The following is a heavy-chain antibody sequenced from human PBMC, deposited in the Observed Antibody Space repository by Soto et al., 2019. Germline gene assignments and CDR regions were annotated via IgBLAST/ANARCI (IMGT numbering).Heavy chain of an antibody. CDR1: GYTFPDYA. CDR3: ARKRCSSTNRPLLAY. D-gene: IGHD2-2*01. J-gene: IGHJ4*02. V-gene: IGHV1-3*04. CDR2: ISTANGNT. Sequence: ASLNLSCKASGYTFPDYAIHWVRQAPGQRLEWMGWISTANGNTKYSQKFQGRVAITTDTSASTAYMELSSLTYDDTAVYYCARKRCSSTNRPLLAYWGQGTLVTVSS.